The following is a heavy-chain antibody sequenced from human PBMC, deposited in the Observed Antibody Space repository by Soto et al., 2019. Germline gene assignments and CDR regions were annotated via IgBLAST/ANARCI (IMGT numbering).Heavy chain of an antibody. Sequence: SETLSLTCAVSGGSINSGDYSWSWIRQPPGKGLEWIGYIYYSGSTNYNPSLKSRVTISVDTSKNQFSLKLSSVTAADTAVYYCARDPGSGSYYGWFDPWGQGTLVTVSS. V-gene: IGHV4-61*08. CDR2: IYYSGST. CDR1: GGSINSGDYS. D-gene: IGHD3-10*01. J-gene: IGHJ5*02. CDR3: ARDPGSGSYYGWFDP.